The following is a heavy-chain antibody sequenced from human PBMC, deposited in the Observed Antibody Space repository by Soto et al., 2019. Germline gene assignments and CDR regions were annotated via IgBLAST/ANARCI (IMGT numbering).Heavy chain of an antibody. J-gene: IGHJ5*02. V-gene: IGHV4-34*01. CDR3: ATRITVFGLLIPPFDP. CDR1: GGSVNGYY. Sequence: PSETLSLTCAVYGGSVNGYYWNWISQPPGKGLEWIGEINHTGGTHYNPSLKSPVTMSVDTSKNQFSLRLSSVTAADTAIYYCATRITVFGLLIPPFDPWGQGTQDTVSS. CDR2: INHTGGT. D-gene: IGHD3-3*01.